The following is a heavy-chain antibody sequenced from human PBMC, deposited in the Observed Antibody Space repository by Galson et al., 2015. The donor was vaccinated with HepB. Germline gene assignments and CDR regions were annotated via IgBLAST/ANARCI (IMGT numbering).Heavy chain of an antibody. J-gene: IGHJ5*02. D-gene: IGHD3-10*02. V-gene: IGHV3-21*01. Sequence: GSLRLSCAASGFTFSSYAMNWVRQAPGKGLEWVSSISSSSSYIYYADSVKGRFTISRDNAKNSLYLQMNSLRAEDTAVYYCARGVGEMFGELLSLWFDPWGQGTLVTVSS. CDR2: ISSSSSYI. CDR1: GFTFSSYA. CDR3: ARGVGEMFGELLSLWFDP.